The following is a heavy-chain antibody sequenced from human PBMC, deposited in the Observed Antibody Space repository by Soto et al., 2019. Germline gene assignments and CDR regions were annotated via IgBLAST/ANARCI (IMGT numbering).Heavy chain of an antibody. CDR3: ARAHDSSGYYPDYYYGMDV. D-gene: IGHD3-22*01. CDR2: IYYSGST. V-gene: IGHV4-61*08. J-gene: IGHJ6*02. CDR1: GGSISGGDYY. Sequence: SETLSLTCTVSGGSISGGDYYWTWIRQPPGKGLEWIGYIYYSGSTNYNPSLKSRVTISVDTSKNQFSLKLSSVTAADTAVYYCARAHDSSGYYPDYYYGMDVWGQGTTVTVSS.